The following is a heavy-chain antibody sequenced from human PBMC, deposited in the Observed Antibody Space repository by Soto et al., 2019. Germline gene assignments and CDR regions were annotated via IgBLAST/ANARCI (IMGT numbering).Heavy chain of an antibody. D-gene: IGHD2-21*02. J-gene: IGHJ6*02. V-gene: IGHV2-5*02. Sequence: VSGPYAGEPTQTLTLTCTFSGFSLSTSGVGVGWIRQPPGKALEWLAFIYWDDDKRYSPSLRSRLTIAKDISEKQVVLTMTNMDTVDTATYYCVQSRCGGDCLEIYSSHAYNGLDVWGQGTTVTV. CDR2: IYWDDDK. CDR3: VQSRCGGDCLEIYSSHAYNGLDV. CDR1: GFSLSTSGVG.